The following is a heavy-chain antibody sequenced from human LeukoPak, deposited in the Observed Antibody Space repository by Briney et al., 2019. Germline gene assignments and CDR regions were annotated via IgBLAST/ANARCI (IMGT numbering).Heavy chain of an antibody. V-gene: IGHV4-39*07. CDR1: GGSISSSSYY. D-gene: IGHD3-10*01. CDR2: IYYSGST. Sequence: SETLSLTCTVSGGSISSSSYYWGWIRQPPGKGLEWIGSIYYSGSTYYNPSLKSRVNILLDKSKNQFSLKLSSVTAADTAVYYCARDSGITKDAFDIWGQGTVVTVSS. CDR3: ARDSGITKDAFDI. J-gene: IGHJ3*02.